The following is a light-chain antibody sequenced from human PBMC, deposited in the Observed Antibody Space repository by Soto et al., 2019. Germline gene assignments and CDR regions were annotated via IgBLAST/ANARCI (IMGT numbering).Light chain of an antibody. Sequence: VILMTQSPSVVSASTGDRVTISCRMSQGISSYLAWYQQKPGKAPELLIYAASTLQSGVPSRFSGSGSGTEFTLTVSSLQPEDFATYYCLQHDSYPPTFGQGTRLAVK. CDR2: AAS. CDR3: LQHDSYPPT. J-gene: IGKJ5*01. V-gene: IGKV1D-8*03. CDR1: QGISSY.